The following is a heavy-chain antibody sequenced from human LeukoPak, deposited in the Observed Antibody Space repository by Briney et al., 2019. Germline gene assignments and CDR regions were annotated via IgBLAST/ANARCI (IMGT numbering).Heavy chain of an antibody. D-gene: IGHD5-18*01. CDR3: ARLGRSRGGYSYGYDLDY. J-gene: IGHJ4*02. Sequence: GESLKISCKGSGYSFTSYWITWVRQMPGKGLEWIGRIDPSDSYTNYSPSFQGHVTISADKSISTAYLQWSSLKASDTAMYYCARLGRSRGGYSYGYDLDYWGQGTLVTVSS. CDR2: IDPSDSYT. V-gene: IGHV5-10-1*01. CDR1: GYSFTSYW.